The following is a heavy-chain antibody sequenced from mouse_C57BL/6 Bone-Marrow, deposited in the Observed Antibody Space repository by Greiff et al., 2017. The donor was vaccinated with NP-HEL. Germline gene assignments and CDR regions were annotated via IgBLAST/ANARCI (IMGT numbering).Heavy chain of an antibody. CDR2: IYPGSGST. J-gene: IGHJ2*01. CDR3: ARDPTLVAKDY. CDR1: GYTFTSYW. Sequence: QVQLQQPGAELVKPGASVKMSCKASGYTFTSYWITWVKQRPGQGLEWIGDIYPGSGSTNYNEKFKSKATLTVDTSSSTAYIQLSSRTSEDTAVYYCARDPTLVAKDYWGQGTTLTVSS. D-gene: IGHD1-1*01. V-gene: IGHV1-55*01.